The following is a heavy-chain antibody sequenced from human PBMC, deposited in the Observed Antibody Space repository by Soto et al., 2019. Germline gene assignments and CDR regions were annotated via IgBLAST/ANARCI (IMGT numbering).Heavy chain of an antibody. CDR2: IIPIFGTA. CDR1: GGTFSSYA. V-gene: IGHV1-69*01. CDR3: ARDLPAYIVVVPAAIFDDYYYGIDV. Sequence: QVQLVQSGAEVKKPGSSVKVSCKASGGTFSSYAISWVRQAPGQGLEWMGGIIPIFGTANYAQKFQGRGTIPADESTSTAYMELSSLRSEDTAVYYCARDLPAYIVVVPAAIFDDYYYGIDVWGKGTTVTVSS. J-gene: IGHJ6*04. D-gene: IGHD2-2*02.